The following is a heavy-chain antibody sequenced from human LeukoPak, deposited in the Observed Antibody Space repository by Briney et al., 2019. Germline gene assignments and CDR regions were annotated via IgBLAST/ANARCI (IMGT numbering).Heavy chain of an antibody. CDR2: IWYDGSNK. Sequence: GGSLRLSCAASGFTFSSYGMHWVRQAPGKGLEWVAVIWYDGSNKYYADSVKGRFTISRDNSKNTLYLQMNSLRAEDTAAYYCARDAGGYSSSWYEDYWGQGTLVTVSS. D-gene: IGHD6-13*01. CDR1: GFTFSSYG. J-gene: IGHJ4*02. CDR3: ARDAGGYSSSWYEDY. V-gene: IGHV3-33*01.